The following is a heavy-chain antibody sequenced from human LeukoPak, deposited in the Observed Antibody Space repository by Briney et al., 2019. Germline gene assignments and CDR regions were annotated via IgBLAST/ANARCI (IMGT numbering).Heavy chain of an antibody. V-gene: IGHV3-53*01. CDR3: ARAGVREYYFDY. CDR2: IYSGGST. J-gene: IGHJ4*02. D-gene: IGHD3-10*01. Sequence: GGSLRLSCAASGFTVSSNYMTWVRQAPGKGLEWVSVIYSGGSTYYADSVKGRFTISRDNAKNSLYLQMNSLRAEDTAVYYCARAGVREYYFDYWGQGTLVTVSS. CDR1: GFTVSSNY.